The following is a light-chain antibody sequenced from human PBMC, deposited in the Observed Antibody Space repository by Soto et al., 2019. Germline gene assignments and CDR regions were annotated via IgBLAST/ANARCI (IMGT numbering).Light chain of an antibody. CDR2: GAS. CDR3: QQYGSSSFYT. V-gene: IGKV3-20*01. CDR1: QSVSSSY. Sequence: EIVLTQSPGTLSLSPGERATLSCRASQSVSSSYLAWYQQKPGQAPRLLIYGASSRATGIPDRFSGSGSGTDCTLTISSLEPEDFVVYYCQQYGSSSFYTFGHGNQLEIK. J-gene: IGKJ2*01.